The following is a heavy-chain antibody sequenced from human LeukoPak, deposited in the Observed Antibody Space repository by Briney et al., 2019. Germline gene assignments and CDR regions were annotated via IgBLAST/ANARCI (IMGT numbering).Heavy chain of an antibody. CDR1: GGTFSSYA. CDR2: IIPIFGTA. D-gene: IGHD5-12*01. Sequence: SVKVSCKASGGTFSSYAISWVRQAPGQGLEWMGGIIPIFGTANYAQKFQGRVTITADKSTSTAYMELSSLRSEDTAVYYCARTTPYSGYDWGRNWFDPWGQGTLVTVSS. CDR3: ARTTPYSGYDWGRNWFDP. J-gene: IGHJ5*02. V-gene: IGHV1-69*06.